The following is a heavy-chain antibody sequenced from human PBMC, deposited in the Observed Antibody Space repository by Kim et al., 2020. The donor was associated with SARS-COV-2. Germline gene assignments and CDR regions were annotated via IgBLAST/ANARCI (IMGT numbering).Heavy chain of an antibody. J-gene: IGHJ6*02. CDR3: AKGHHWNSVLGYYYYGMDV. D-gene: IGHD1-7*01. CDR1: GFTFSSYG. CDR2: ISYDGSNK. Sequence: GGSLRLSCAASGFTFSSYGMHWVRQAPGKGLEWVAVISYDGSNKYYADSVKGRFTISRDNSKNTLYLQMNSLRAEDTAVYYCAKGHHWNSVLGYYYYGMDVWGQGTTVTVSS. V-gene: IGHV3-30*18.